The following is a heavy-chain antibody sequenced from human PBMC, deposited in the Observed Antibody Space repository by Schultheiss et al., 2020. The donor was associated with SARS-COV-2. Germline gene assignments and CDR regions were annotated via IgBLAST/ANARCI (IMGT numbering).Heavy chain of an antibody. CDR3: ARTGRPVPDRDFGFDY. J-gene: IGHJ4*02. CDR2: ISYDGSNK. CDR1: GFTFITYA. V-gene: IGHV3-30*04. D-gene: IGHD5-24*01. Sequence: SLKISCAASGFTFITYAMHWVRQAPGKGLEWVAVISYDGSNKYYADSVKGRFTISRDNSKNTLYLQMNSLRAEDTAVYSCARTGRPVPDRDFGFDYWGQGTLVTVSS.